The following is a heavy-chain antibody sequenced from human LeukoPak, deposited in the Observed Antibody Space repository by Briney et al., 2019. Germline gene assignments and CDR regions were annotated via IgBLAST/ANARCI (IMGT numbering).Heavy chain of an antibody. D-gene: IGHD4-17*01. CDR1: GGSISSYY. J-gene: IGHJ3*02. CDR2: IYYSGST. CDR3: ARDIVYRDYRDAFDI. V-gene: IGHV4-59*01. Sequence: SETLSLTCTVSGGSISSYYWRWIRQPPGKGLEWIGYIYYSGSTNYNPSLKSRVTISVDTSKNQFSLKLSSVTAADTAVYYCARDIVYRDYRDAFDIWGQGTMVTVSS.